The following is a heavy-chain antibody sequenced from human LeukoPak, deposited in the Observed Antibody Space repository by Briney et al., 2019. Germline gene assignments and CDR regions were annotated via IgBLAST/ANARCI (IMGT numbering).Heavy chain of an antibody. J-gene: IGHJ4*02. V-gene: IGHV1-2*06. Sequence: ASVKVSCKTSGYTFTGYYMHWVRQAPGQGLEWMGRINPKSGGTDYAQKFQGRVTMTRDTSISTAYMELSRLRSDDTAVYYCVASIALTGNFFDYWGQGTLVTVSS. D-gene: IGHD6-19*01. CDR1: GYTFTGYY. CDR3: VASIALTGNFFDY. CDR2: INPKSGGT.